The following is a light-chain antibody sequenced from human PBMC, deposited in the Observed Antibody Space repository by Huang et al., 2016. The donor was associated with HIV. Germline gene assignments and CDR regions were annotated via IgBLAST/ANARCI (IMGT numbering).Light chain of an antibody. V-gene: IGKV3-15*01. Sequence: EIVMTQSPATLSVSPGERATLSCRASQSISNNLAWYQQKHGQAPRLLVYGASTRATGVPVRFSGSGSGTVFTLTISSPQFEDSAVYYCQQYNDWLSLTFGGGTKVGIK. CDR3: QQYNDWLSLT. CDR2: GAS. J-gene: IGKJ4*01. CDR1: QSISNN.